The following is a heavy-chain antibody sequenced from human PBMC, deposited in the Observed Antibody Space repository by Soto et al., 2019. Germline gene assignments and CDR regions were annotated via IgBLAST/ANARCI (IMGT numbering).Heavy chain of an antibody. CDR3: ARDEGGWLGELPNGPRFDY. J-gene: IGHJ4*02. CDR1: GFTFSDYY. Sequence: WGSLRLSCAASGFTFSDYYMSWIRQAPGKGLEWVSYISSSGSTIYYADSVKGRFTISRDNAKNSLYLQMNSLRAEDTAVYHSARDEGGWLGELPNGPRFDYWGQGTLVTVSS. CDR2: ISSSGSTI. V-gene: IGHV3-11*04. D-gene: IGHD3-10*01.